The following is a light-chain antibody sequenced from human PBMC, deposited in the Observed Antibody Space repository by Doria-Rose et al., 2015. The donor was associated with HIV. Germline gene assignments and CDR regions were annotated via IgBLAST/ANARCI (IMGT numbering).Light chain of an antibody. CDR1: QRFSMTY. J-gene: IGKJ1*01. CDR3: HQYGTSWT. V-gene: IGKV3-20*01. Sequence: EIVMTQSPGTLSLSPGERATLSCRASQRFSMTYLAWYQQKPGQAPSLLIYDGSTRATGIPDRFSASGSGTDFTLTINRLEPEDFALYYCHQYGTSWTFGQGTKVEI. CDR2: DGS.